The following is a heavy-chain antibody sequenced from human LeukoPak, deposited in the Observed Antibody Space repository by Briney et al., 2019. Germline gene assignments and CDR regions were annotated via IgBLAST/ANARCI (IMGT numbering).Heavy chain of an antibody. J-gene: IGHJ6*03. D-gene: IGHD4-11*01. Sequence: PGGSLRLSCAASGFTFSSHWMSWVRQAPGKGLEWVANIKQDGSEKYYVDSVKGRFTISRDNAKNSLYLQMNSLRAEDTAVYYCWRAHSNLRPQYYYYMDVWGKGTTVTVSS. CDR2: IKQDGSEK. CDR3: WRAHSNLRPQYYYYMDV. CDR1: GFTFSSHW. V-gene: IGHV3-7*01.